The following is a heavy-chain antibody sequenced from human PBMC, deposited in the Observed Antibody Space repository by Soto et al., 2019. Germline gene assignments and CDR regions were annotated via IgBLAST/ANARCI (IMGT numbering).Heavy chain of an antibody. CDR1: GYTFTSYA. D-gene: IGHD1-26*01. CDR2: INAGNANT. V-gene: IGHV1-3*01. Sequence: GASVKVSCKTSGYTFTSYAMHWVRQAPGQRLEWMGWINAGNANTKYSQKFQGRVTITRDTSASTAYVELSGLRSEDTAIYYCARVYSGSYSDSWGRGTLVTVS. J-gene: IGHJ4*02. CDR3: ARVYSGSYSDS.